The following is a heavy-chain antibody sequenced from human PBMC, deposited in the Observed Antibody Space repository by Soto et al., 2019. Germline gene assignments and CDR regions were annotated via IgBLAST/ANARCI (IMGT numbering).Heavy chain of an antibody. CDR3: TRAAWFPYLSFY. CDR1: GFTFSRFE. J-gene: IGHJ4*02. V-gene: IGHV3-48*03. D-gene: IGHD3-10*01. Sequence: EVQLVESGGGLVQPGGSLRLSCAASGFTFSRFELHWVRQAPGKGLEGISYISSSGSTAYYASSVEGRFTISRDNANNSAYLQMASLRAEDTALYYCTRAAWFPYLSFYWGQGALVTVSS. CDR2: ISSSGSTA.